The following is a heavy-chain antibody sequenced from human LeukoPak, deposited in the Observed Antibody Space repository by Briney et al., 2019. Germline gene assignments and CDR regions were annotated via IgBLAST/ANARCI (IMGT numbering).Heavy chain of an antibody. CDR2: IKEDGSTK. Sequence: GGSLRLSCAASAFTFSRYWMSWVRQAPGKGLEWVANIKEDGSTKYYVDSVKGRFTISRDNAKNSLYLQTNSLRAEDTAVYYCASERETWIQLWPTRAFDIWGQGTMVTVSS. V-gene: IGHV3-7*01. D-gene: IGHD5-18*01. CDR1: AFTFSRYW. CDR3: ASERETWIQLWPTRAFDI. J-gene: IGHJ3*02.